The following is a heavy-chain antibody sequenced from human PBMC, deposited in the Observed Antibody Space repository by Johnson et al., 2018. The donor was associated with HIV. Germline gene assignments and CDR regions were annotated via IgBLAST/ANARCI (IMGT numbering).Heavy chain of an antibody. D-gene: IGHD5-18*01. V-gene: IGHV3-20*04. J-gene: IGHJ3*02. CDR1: GFTFDDYG. CDR2: INWNGGTT. CDR3: ARGSGGGLAMVNGAFDI. Sequence: VQLVESGGGVVRPGGSLRLSCAASGFTFDDYGMTWVRQAPGKGMEWVSGINWNGGTTGYADSVEGRFTNPREHAKNSLYLQMNSLRAGDTAVYYCARGSGGGLAMVNGAFDIWGQGTMVTVSS.